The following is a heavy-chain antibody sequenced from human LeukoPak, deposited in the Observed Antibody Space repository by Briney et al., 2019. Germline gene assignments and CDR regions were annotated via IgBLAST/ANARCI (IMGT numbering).Heavy chain of an antibody. CDR1: GFTFSSYE. J-gene: IGHJ4*02. CDR2: ISSSGSTI. CDR3: ARDLSSDYYDSSGYPLG. V-gene: IGHV3-48*03. Sequence: GGSLRLSCAASGFTFSSYEMTWVRQAPGKGLERVSYISSSGSTIYYADSVKGRFTISRDKAKNSLSLQMNSLRAEDTAVYYCARDLSSDYYDSSGYPLGWGQGTLVTVSS. D-gene: IGHD3-22*01.